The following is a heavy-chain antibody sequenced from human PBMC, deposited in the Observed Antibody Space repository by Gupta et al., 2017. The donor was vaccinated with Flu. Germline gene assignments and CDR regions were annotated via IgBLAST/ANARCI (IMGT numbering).Heavy chain of an antibody. D-gene: IGHD2-2*03. J-gene: IGHJ6*01. CDR3: AKDGVAGYFSYSYAWDG. CDR2: LSASRGPT. Sequence: AMSLFRPAPGKVVGCVSGLSASRGPTYYADHVMVRFTISRATSNNTLYLQMDSLRAADTTVYYCAKDGVAGYFSYSYAWDGCGQVSTGTMSS. V-gene: IGHV3-23*01. CDR1: A.